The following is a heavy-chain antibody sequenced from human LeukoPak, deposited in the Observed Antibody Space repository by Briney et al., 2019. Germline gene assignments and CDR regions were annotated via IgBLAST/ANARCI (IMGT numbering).Heavy chain of an antibody. CDR3: ARDRGGQLVPAGDFDY. D-gene: IGHD6-6*01. CDR1: GFTFDDYG. J-gene: IGHJ4*02. V-gene: IGHV3-20*04. CDR2: INWNGGST. Sequence: GRSLRLSCAASGFTFDDYGMSWVRQAPGKGLEWVSGINWNGGSTGYADSVKGRFTISRDNAKNSLYLQMNSLRAEDTALYYCARDRGGQLVPAGDFDYWGQGTLVTVSS.